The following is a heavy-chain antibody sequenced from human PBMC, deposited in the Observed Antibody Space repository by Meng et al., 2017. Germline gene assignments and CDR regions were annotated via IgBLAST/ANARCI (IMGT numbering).Heavy chain of an antibody. CDR1: GGTFSSYA. J-gene: IGHJ5*02. Sequence: SVKVSCKASGGTFSSYAISWVRQAPGQGLEWRGGIIPIFGTANYAQKFQGRVTITADESTSTAYMELSSLRSEDTAVYYCARVGQWLLPRNWFDPWGQGTLVTVSS. CDR3: ARVGQWLLPRNWFDP. D-gene: IGHD3-22*01. V-gene: IGHV1-69*13. CDR2: IIPIFGTA.